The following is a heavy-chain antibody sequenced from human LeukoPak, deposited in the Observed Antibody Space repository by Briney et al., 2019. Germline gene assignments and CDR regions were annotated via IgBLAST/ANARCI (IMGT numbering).Heavy chain of an antibody. CDR1: GGSISSYY. V-gene: IGHV4-59*12. CDR2: ISDIGSI. D-gene: IGHD1-26*01. Sequence: SETLSLTCTVSGGSISSYYWSWIRQPPGKGLEWIAYISDIGSINYNPSLKSRVTISLDTSKNQFSLKLSSVTAADTAVYYCARAGPSGSRGRYYYYGMDVWGQGTTVTVSS. J-gene: IGHJ6*02. CDR3: ARAGPSGSRGRYYYYGMDV.